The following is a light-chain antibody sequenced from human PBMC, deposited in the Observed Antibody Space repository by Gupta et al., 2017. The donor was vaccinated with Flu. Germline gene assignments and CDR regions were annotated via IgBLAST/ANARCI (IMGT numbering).Light chain of an antibody. V-gene: IGKV3-20*01. Sequence: IGFPPSPGTLALSPGERATLSCRASQSVISSYVAWYQQKPGQAPRLLIYGASSRATGIPDRFSGSGSGTDFTLTISRLEPEDFAVYYCQQYGNSPQTFGQGTKVEIK. J-gene: IGKJ1*01. CDR2: GAS. CDR3: QQYGNSPQT. CDR1: QSVISSY.